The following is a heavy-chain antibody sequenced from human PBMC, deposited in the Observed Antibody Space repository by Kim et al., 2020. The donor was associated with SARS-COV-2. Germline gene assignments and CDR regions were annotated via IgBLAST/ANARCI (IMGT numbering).Heavy chain of an antibody. V-gene: IGHV3-21*04. J-gene: IGHJ3*02. CDR2: ISSSSSYI. D-gene: IGHD6-13*01. CDR3: ARDVAAAGTGDAFDI. Sequence: GVSLRLSCAASGFTFSSYSMNWVRQAPGKGLEWVSSISSSSSYIYYADSVKGRFTISRDNAKNSLYLQMNSLRAEDTAVYYCARDVAAAGTGDAFDIWGQGTMVTVSS. CDR1: GFTFSSYS.